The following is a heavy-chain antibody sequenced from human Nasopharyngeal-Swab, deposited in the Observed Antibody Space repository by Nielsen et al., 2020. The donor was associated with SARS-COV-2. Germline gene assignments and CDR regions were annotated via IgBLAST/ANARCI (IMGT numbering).Heavy chain of an antibody. CDR1: GFTFSNAW. J-gene: IGHJ4*02. CDR2: IKSKTDGGTT. D-gene: IGHD3-3*01. V-gene: IGHV3-15*01. Sequence: GESLKISCAASGFTFSNAWMSWVRQAPGKGLEWVGRIKSKTDGGTTDYAAPVKGRFTISRDDSKNTLYLQMNSLKTEDTAVYYCTTPLWDFWSGYPGYWGQGTLVTVSS. CDR3: TTPLWDFWSGYPGY.